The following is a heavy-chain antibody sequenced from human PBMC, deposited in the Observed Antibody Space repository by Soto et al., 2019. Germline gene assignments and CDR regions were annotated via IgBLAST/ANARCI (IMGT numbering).Heavy chain of an antibody. J-gene: IGHJ5*02. CDR1: GFTFSSYD. D-gene: IGHD3-10*01. V-gene: IGHV3-13*01. CDR3: ARKWYGELGEGWFDP. CDR2: IGTAGDT. Sequence: EVQLVESGGGLVQHGGSLRLSCAASGFTFSSYDMHWVRQATGKGLEWVSAIGTAGDTYYPGSVKGRFTISRENAKNTLYLQMNSLRADDTAVYYCARKWYGELGEGWFDPWGQGALVTVSS.